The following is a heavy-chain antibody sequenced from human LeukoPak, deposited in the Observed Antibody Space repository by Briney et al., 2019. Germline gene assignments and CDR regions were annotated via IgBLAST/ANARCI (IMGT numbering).Heavy chain of an antibody. D-gene: IGHD6-13*01. J-gene: IGHJ6*02. Sequence: GGSLRLSCAASGFTFSSYAMHWVRQAPGKGLEWVAVIPYDGSNKYYADSVKGRFAISRDNSKNTLYLQMNSLRAEDTAVYYCAKSGGIAAAGTPGMEYYYYGMDVWGQGTTVTVSS. CDR3: AKSGGIAAAGTPGMEYYYYGMDV. V-gene: IGHV3-30-3*02. CDR1: GFTFSSYA. CDR2: IPYDGSNK.